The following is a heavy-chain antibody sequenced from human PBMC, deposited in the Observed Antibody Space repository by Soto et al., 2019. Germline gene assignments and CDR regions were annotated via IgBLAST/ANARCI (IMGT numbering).Heavy chain of an antibody. J-gene: IGHJ4*02. CDR2: TYYRSKWYN. CDR3: ARGPGVLAN. D-gene: IGHD3-3*02. Sequence: SQTLSLTCAISGDSVSSNNAAWNWIRLSPSRGLEWLGRTYYRSKWYNDYAVSVKSRITINPDTSKNQFSLQLHSVTPGDTAVYYCARGPGVLANWGQGTLVTVSS. CDR1: GDSVSSNNAA. V-gene: IGHV6-1*01.